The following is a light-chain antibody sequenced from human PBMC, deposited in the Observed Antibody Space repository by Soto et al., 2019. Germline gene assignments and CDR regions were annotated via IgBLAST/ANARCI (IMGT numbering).Light chain of an antibody. V-gene: IGKV1-5*01. CDR3: QPYNSYSGT. J-gene: IGKJ1*01. CDR1: QSISRW. Sequence: EMQITQSRSTLYASVGDRVTITCRASQSISRWLGWYQQKPGKAPELLIYDASNLESGVPSRFSGSRSGTEFTLPLSSLQPDHFATYYCQPYNSYSGTFGQGTKVDIK. CDR2: DAS.